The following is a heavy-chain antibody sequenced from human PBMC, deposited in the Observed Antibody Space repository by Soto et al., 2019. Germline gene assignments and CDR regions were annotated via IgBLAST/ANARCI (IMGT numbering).Heavy chain of an antibody. Sequence: GASVKVSCKASGYTFTSYYMHWVRQAPGQGLEWMGIINPSGGSTSYAQKFQGRVTMTRDTSTSTVYMELSSLRSEDTAVYYCAKDGLGYCTRTSCYRHSYYGMDVWGQGTTVPVSS. CDR3: AKDGLGYCTRTSCYRHSYYGMDV. V-gene: IGHV1-46*01. D-gene: IGHD2-2*02. J-gene: IGHJ6*02. CDR2: INPSGGST. CDR1: GYTFTSYY.